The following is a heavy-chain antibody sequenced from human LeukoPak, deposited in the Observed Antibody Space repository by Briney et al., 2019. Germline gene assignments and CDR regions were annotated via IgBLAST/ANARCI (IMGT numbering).Heavy chain of an antibody. J-gene: IGHJ4*02. V-gene: IGHV3-11*06. Sequence: GGSLRLSCAATGFTVSNNYMSWIRQAPGKGLEWVSYISGSSSYTNYADSVKGRFTISRDNAKNSLYLQMNSLRAEDTAVYYCSRDRTGSYYFDDWGQGTLVTVSS. CDR1: GFTVSNNY. CDR3: SRDRTGSYYFDD. CDR2: ISGSSSYT. D-gene: IGHD1-26*01.